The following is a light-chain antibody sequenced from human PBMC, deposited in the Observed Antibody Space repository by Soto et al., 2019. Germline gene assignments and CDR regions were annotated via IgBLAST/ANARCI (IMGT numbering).Light chain of an antibody. V-gene: IGKV3-20*01. Sequence: EIVLTQSPATLSLSPGERATLSCRASLSVSSSYLAWYQQRPGQAPRLLIYGASSRATGIPDRFSGSGSGIDFSLTISRLEPEDFAVYYCQQYGVSPRTFGQGTKVDIK. J-gene: IGKJ1*01. CDR3: QQYGVSPRT. CDR1: LSVSSSY. CDR2: GAS.